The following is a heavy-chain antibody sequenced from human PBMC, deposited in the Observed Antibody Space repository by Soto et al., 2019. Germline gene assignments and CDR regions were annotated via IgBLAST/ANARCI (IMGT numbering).Heavy chain of an antibody. CDR2: INHSGST. J-gene: IGHJ5*02. Sequence: QVQLQQWGAGLLKPSETLSLTCAVYGGSFSGYYWSWIRQPPGKGLEWIGEINHSGSTNYNPSLKSRVTISVDTSKNQFSLKVSSVTAADTAVYYCARGDIVVVPAARGFDPWGQGTLVTVSS. V-gene: IGHV4-34*01. CDR3: ARGDIVVVPAARGFDP. CDR1: GGSFSGYY. D-gene: IGHD2-2*01.